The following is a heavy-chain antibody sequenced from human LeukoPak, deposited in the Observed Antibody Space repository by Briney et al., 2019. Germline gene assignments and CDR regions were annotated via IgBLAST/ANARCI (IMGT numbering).Heavy chain of an antibody. Sequence: SETLSLTCAVYGGSFSGYYWSWIRQPPGKGLEWIGEINHSGSTNYNPSLKSRVTISVDTSKNQFSLKLSSVTAADTAVYYCARRGHRYGSGSYYKHNYFDYWGQGTLVTVSS. J-gene: IGHJ4*02. CDR3: ARRGHRYGSGSYYKHNYFDY. D-gene: IGHD3-10*01. CDR1: GGSFSGYY. V-gene: IGHV4-34*01. CDR2: INHSGST.